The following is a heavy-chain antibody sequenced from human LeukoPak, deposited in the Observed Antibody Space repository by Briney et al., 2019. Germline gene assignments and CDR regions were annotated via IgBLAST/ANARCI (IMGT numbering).Heavy chain of an antibody. D-gene: IGHD2-21*01. J-gene: IGHJ3*02. CDR1: GFTFSSYA. V-gene: IGHV3-23*01. Sequence: GGTLSLTCAASGFTFSSYAMSWVRQAPGKGLEWVSAISGSGGSTYYADSVKGRFTTSRDNSKNTLYLQRNSLRAEDTAVYYCAKEEVVIAIFSSVKGAFDIWGQGTMVTVSS. CDR3: AKEEVVIAIFSSVKGAFDI. CDR2: ISGSGGST.